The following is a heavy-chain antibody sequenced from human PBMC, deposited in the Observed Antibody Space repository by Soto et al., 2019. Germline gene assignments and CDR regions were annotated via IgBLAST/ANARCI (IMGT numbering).Heavy chain of an antibody. CDR3: ARERSRYCSGGSCYNTGDYDAFDI. V-gene: IGHV3-33*01. D-gene: IGHD2-15*01. CDR2: IWYDGSNK. CDR1: GFTFSSYG. J-gene: IGHJ3*02. Sequence: GGSLRLSCAASGFTFSSYGMHWVRQAPGKGLEWVAVIWYDGSNKYYADSVKGRFTISRDNSKNTLYLQMNSLRAEDTAVYYCARERSRYCSGGSCYNTGDYDAFDIWGQGTMVTVSS.